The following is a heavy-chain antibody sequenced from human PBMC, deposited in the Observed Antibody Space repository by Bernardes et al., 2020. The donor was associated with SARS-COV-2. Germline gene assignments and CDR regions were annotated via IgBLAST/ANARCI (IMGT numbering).Heavy chain of an antibody. D-gene: IGHD1-26*01. J-gene: IGHJ4*02. V-gene: IGHV3-74*01. CDR1: GFSFSSYW. Sequence: GGSLRLSCAASGFSFSSYWMHWVRQAPGKGLVWVSRINSDGSSTTYADSVKGRFTISRDNAKNTVYLQMSSLRAEDTAVYYCARAQWELPFDYWGQGTLVTVSS. CDR2: INSDGSST. CDR3: ARAQWELPFDY.